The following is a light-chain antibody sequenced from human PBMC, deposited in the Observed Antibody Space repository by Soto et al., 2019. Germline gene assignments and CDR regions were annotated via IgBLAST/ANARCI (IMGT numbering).Light chain of an antibody. CDR2: AAS. V-gene: IGKV1-9*01. J-gene: IGKJ4*01. CDR3: QQCNSYPLT. Sequence: IQLTQSPSPLSASVGDRVTITCRASQGISSYLAWYQQKPGKAPKLLIYAASTLQSGVPSRFSGSGSGTDFTLTISSLQPEDFATYFCQQCNSYPLTFGGGTKVDIK. CDR1: QGISSY.